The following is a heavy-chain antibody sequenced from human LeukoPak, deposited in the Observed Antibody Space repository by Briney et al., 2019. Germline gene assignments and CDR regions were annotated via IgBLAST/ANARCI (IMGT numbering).Heavy chain of an antibody. CDR2: IRYDGSNK. CDR1: GFTFSSYG. CDR3: AKDLSYDFWSGLFGYFDY. Sequence: PGGSLRLSCAASGFTFSSYGMHWVRQAPGKGLEWVAFIRYDGSNKYYADSVKGRFTISRDNSKNTLYLQMNSLRAEDTAVYYCAKDLSYDFWSGLFGYFDYWGQGTLVTVSS. J-gene: IGHJ4*02. D-gene: IGHD3-3*01. V-gene: IGHV3-30*02.